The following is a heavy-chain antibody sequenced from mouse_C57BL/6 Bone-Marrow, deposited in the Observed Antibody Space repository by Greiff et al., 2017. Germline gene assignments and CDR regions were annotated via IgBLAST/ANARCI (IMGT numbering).Heavy chain of an antibody. D-gene: IGHD2-3*01. Sequence: VQVVESGPGLVQPSQSLSITCTVSGFSLTSYGVHWVRQSPGKGLAWLGVIWSGGSTDYNAAFISRLSISKDNSKSQVFFKMNSLQADETAIYYGAVYDCYYGYAMDEWGKGTSVTVSS. CDR1: GFSLTSYG. CDR2: IWSGGST. V-gene: IGHV2-2*01. J-gene: IGHJ4*01. CDR3: AVYDCYYGYAMDE.